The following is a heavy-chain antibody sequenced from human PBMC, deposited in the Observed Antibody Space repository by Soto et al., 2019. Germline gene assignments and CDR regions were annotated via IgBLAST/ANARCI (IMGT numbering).Heavy chain of an antibody. CDR2: IKQDGSEK. D-gene: IGHD1-1*01. CDR3: ARGKDGRRAGTYYFDMDV. Sequence: GGSLRLSCAASGFSFRDYWVTWVRQAPGKGLDWVANIKQDGSEKYYLDSLEGRFTISRDNAKNSVYLLMNSLRAEDTAVYYCARGKDGRRAGTYYFDMDVWGKGTTVTVSS. V-gene: IGHV3-7*01. J-gene: IGHJ6*03. CDR1: GFSFRDYW.